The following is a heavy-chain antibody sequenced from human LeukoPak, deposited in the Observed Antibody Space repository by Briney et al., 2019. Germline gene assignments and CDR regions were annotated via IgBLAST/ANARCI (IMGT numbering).Heavy chain of an antibody. CDR3: AADVPTHGAGELDF. V-gene: IGHV3-15*01. D-gene: IGHD3-10*01. J-gene: IGHJ4*02. CDR1: GFTFSNAW. Sequence: PGGSLRLSCAASGFTFSNAWMNWVRQAPGKGLEWVGRVKSKTDGGTTDHTAPVKGRFSISRDDSKNTLYLQMNSLKTEDTAAYYCAADVPTHGAGELDFWGQGTLVTVSS. CDR2: VKSKTDGGTT.